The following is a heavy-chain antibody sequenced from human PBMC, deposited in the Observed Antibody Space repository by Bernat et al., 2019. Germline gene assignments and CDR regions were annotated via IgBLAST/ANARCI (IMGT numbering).Heavy chain of an antibody. D-gene: IGHD4-17*01. V-gene: IGHV3-30-3*01. Sequence: QVQLVESGGGVVQPGRSLRLSCAASGFTFSSYAMHWVRQAPGKGLEWVAVISYDGSNKYYADSVKGRFTISRDNSKNTLYLQMNSLRAEDTAVYYCAGTVTTIGYVDYWGQGTLVTVSS. CDR1: GFTFSSYA. CDR3: AGTVTTIGYVDY. CDR2: ISYDGSNK. J-gene: IGHJ4*02.